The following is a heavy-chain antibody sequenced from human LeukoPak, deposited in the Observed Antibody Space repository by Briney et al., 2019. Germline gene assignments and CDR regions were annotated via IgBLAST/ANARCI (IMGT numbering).Heavy chain of an antibody. V-gene: IGHV3-23*01. CDR2: IGGLGEST. Sequence: GGSLSLSWEASGFTFSRFAMTWFRQAPGKGLEWAPTIGGLGESTNYADSVKGRFTISRDNSKNTLYLQMNNLRAEDTAVYYCAKDRDIILTGHGMDVWGQGTTVTVSS. D-gene: IGHD3-9*01. CDR1: GFTFSRFA. CDR3: AKDRDIILTGHGMDV. J-gene: IGHJ6*02.